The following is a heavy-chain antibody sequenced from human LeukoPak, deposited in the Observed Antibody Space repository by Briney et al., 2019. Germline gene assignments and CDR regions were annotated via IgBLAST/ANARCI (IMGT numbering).Heavy chain of an antibody. Sequence: GASVKVSCKASGYTFTGYYMHWVRQAPGQGLEWMGGIIPIFGTANYAQKFQGRVTITTDDSTSTAYMELSSLRSEDTAVYYCARVGYGSGLWFDPWGQGTLATVSS. D-gene: IGHD3-10*01. V-gene: IGHV1-69*05. J-gene: IGHJ5*02. CDR1: GYTFTGYY. CDR2: IIPIFGTA. CDR3: ARVGYGSGLWFDP.